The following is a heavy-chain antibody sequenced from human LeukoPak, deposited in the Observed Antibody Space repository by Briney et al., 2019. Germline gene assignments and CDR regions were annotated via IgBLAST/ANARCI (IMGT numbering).Heavy chain of an antibody. CDR1: GYTFTGYY. D-gene: IGHD3-10*01. CDR2: INPNSGGT. V-gene: IGHV1-2*02. CDR3: ARVSVAMVRGVALSNHYYYMDV. J-gene: IGHJ6*03. Sequence: ASVKVSCKASGYTFTGYYMHWVRQAPGQGLEWMGWINPNSGGTNYAQKFQGRVTMTRDTSISTAYMELSSLRSEDTAVYYCARVSVAMVRGVALSNHYYYMDVWGKGTTVTVSS.